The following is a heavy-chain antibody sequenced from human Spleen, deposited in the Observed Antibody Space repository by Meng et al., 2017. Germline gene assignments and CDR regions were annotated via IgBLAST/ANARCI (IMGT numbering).Heavy chain of an antibody. J-gene: IGHJ4*02. Sequence: SETLSLTCTVSGGSISSYYWSWIRQPPGKGLEWIGYIYYSGSTNYNPSLKSRVTISVDTSKNQFSLKLSSVTAADTAVYSCAREIYDSSGYFDYWGQGTLVTVSS. CDR1: GGSISSYY. CDR3: AREIYDSSGYFDY. CDR2: IYYSGST. D-gene: IGHD3-22*01. V-gene: IGHV4-59*01.